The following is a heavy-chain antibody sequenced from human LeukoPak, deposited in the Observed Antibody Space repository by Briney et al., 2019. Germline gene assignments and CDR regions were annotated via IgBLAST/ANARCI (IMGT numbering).Heavy chain of an antibody. D-gene: IGHD6-19*01. V-gene: IGHV3-21*01. CDR3: ARGDNSGWRNVYYFGY. CDR1: GFTFSSYS. J-gene: IGHJ4*02. CDR2: ISSSSSYI. Sequence: GGSLRLSCAASGFTFSSYSMNWVRQAPGKGLEWVSSISSSSSYIYYADSVKGRFTISGDNAQNSMSLQMNSLRAEDTAVYYCARGDNSGWRNVYYFGYWGQGTLVTVSS.